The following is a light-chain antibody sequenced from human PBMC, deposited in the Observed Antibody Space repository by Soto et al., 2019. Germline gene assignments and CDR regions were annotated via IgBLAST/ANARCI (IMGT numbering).Light chain of an antibody. CDR2: TAS. CDR1: QPISDY. V-gene: IGKV1-39*01. Sequence: DIQMTQSPSTLSASAGDRATISCRTSQPISDYLNWYQQKPGQAPTLLIYTASTLHTGIPARFSGSGSGTHFTLTISSLQPEDFATYYCQQHYNTSRTFGQGTKVDI. CDR3: QQHYNTSRT. J-gene: IGKJ1*01.